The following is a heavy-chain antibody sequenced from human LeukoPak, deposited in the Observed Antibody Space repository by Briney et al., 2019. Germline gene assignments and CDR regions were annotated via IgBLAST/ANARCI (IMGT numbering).Heavy chain of an antibody. V-gene: IGHV3-23*01. Sequence: PGGSLRLSCAASGFTFSSYAMSWVRQAPGKGLEWVSAISGSGGSTYYADSVKGRFTISRDNSKNTLYLQMNSLRAEDTAVYYCAKGLRFLEWSTGFQHWGQGTLVTVSS. CDR2: ISGSGGST. D-gene: IGHD3-3*01. J-gene: IGHJ1*01. CDR1: GFTFSSYA. CDR3: AKGLRFLEWSTGFQH.